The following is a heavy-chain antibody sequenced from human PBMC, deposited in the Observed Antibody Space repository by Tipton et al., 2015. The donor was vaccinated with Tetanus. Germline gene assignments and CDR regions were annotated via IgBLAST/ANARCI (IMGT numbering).Heavy chain of an antibody. CDR1: GGTFNSYA. Sequence: QVQLVQSGAEVKKPGPSVKVSCEASGGTFNSYAISWVRQAPGQGLEWMGGIFPQFGTSNYAPKFQDRVTMTADTSTGTVYMDLSSLRSDDTAVYYCAGTRDYGGNQDAFDIWGQGTLVNVSS. V-gene: IGHV1-69*06. D-gene: IGHD4-23*01. CDR2: IFPQFGTS. J-gene: IGHJ3*02. CDR3: AGTRDYGGNQDAFDI.